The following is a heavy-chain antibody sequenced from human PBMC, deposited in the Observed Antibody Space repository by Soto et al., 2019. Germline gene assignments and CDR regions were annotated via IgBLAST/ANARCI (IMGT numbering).Heavy chain of an antibody. CDR1: GYIFTTQD. Sequence: QVQLRQSGAEIKRPGASVKVSCEASGYIFTTQDINWVRQASGQGLEWMGCVNPSSGNTVYAQKFHGRVTMTRDTSINTAYMELSSLRSDDTAVYYCARASMYIWNDHWGKGTLVSVSS. V-gene: IGHV1-8*01. CDR3: ARASMYIWNDH. CDR2: VNPSSGNT. J-gene: IGHJ5*02.